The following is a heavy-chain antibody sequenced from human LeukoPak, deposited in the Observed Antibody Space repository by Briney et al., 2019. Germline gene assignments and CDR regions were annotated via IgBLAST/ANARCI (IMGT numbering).Heavy chain of an antibody. J-gene: IGHJ3*01. D-gene: IGHD6-19*01. CDR3: ASYARSAVPGKFVSAPYALDF. CDR2: IYTSGST. CDR1: GGSISSYY. V-gene: IGHV4-4*07. Sequence: SETLSLTCTVSGGSISSYYWSWIRQPAGKGLEWIGRIYTSGSTNYNPSLKSRVTMSVDTSKNQFSLKLSSVTAADTAVYYCASYARSAVPGKFVSAPYALDFWGPGTMVTVSS.